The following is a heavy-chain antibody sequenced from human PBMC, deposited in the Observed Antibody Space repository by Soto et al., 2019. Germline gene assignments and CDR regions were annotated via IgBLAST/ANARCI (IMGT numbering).Heavy chain of an antibody. Sequence: EVQLVESGGGLVQPAESLRLSCAASGFTFDYYCMHWVRQAPGKGLVWVSRIHSDGTSTTYADSVKGRFTISRDNAKNTLSLQMNSLRAEDTAVYYCARGDRGAFDLWGQGTVVTVSS. V-gene: IGHV3-74*01. CDR3: ARGDRGAFDL. CDR2: IHSDGTST. D-gene: IGHD1-26*01. J-gene: IGHJ3*01. CDR1: GFTFDYYC.